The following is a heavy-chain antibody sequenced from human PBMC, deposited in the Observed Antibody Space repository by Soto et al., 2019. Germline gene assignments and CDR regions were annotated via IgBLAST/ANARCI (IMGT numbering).Heavy chain of an antibody. CDR2: IWTSGST. CDR1: GDSMSKYY. V-gene: IGHV4-4*07. J-gene: IGHJ6*02. Sequence: PSETLSLTCNVSGDSMSKYYWSWVRQPAGKGLEWIGRIWTSGSTNYNPSLKSRVTMSIDTSNKHFSLDLKSVTAADTAVYYCAKDRHDFWSGYYTGMVEDVGMDVWGQGTTVTVSS. CDR3: AKDRHDFWSGYYTGMVEDVGMDV. D-gene: IGHD3-3*01.